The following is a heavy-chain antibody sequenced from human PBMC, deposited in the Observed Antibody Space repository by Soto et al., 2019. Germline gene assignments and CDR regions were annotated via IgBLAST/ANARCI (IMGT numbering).Heavy chain of an antibody. CDR3: ARVFGFGGMDV. D-gene: IGHD3-10*01. CDR2: IYYSGST. Sequence: SETLSLTCTVSGGSISSGGYYWSWFRQHPGKGLEWIGYIYYSGSTYYNPSLKSRVTISVDTSKNQFSLKLSSVTAADTAVYYCARVFGFGGMDVWGQGTTVT. J-gene: IGHJ6*02. CDR1: GGSISSGGYY. V-gene: IGHV4-31*03.